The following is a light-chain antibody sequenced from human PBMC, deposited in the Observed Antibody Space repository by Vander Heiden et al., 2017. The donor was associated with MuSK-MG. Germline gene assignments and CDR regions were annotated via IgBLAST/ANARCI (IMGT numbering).Light chain of an antibody. CDR2: AAS. V-gene: IGKV1-39*01. J-gene: IGKJ5*01. Sequence: DIQMTQSPSSLSASVGDRVTITCRASQSITSYLNWYQQKPGKAPKLLIYAASSLQSGVPSRFSGSGSGTDFTLTISRLQPEDFATYYCQESDNTPHTFGQGTRLEIK. CDR1: QSITSY. CDR3: QESDNTPHT.